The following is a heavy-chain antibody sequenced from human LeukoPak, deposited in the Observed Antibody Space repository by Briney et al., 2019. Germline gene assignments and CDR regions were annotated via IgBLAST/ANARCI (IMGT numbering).Heavy chain of an antibody. V-gene: IGHV3-30*02. CDR3: AKDRGYSYAYFDF. CDR2: IRYDGSNK. D-gene: IGHD5-18*01. CDR1: GFTFSSYD. J-gene: IGHJ4*02. Sequence: GGSLRLSCAASGFTFSSYDMSWVRQAPGKGLEWVAFIRYDGSNKYYADSVKGRFTISRDNSKNTLYLQMNSLRAEDTAVYYCAKDRGYSYAYFDFRGQGTLVTVSS.